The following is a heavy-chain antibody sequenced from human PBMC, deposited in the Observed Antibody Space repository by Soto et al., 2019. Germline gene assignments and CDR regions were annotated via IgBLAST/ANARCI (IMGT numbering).Heavy chain of an antibody. Sequence: ASVNVSCKASGYTFTSYYMHWVRQAPGQELEWMGIVNPSCGSTSHAQKFQGRVTITRDTSTSTVYMELSSLRSEDTAVYYCAKHDFSALHKNGLDSWGQGTLVTVSS. J-gene: IGHJ4*02. CDR2: VNPSCGST. V-gene: IGHV1-46*01. CDR1: GYTFTSYY. CDR3: AKHDFSALHKNGLDS. D-gene: IGHD3-3*01.